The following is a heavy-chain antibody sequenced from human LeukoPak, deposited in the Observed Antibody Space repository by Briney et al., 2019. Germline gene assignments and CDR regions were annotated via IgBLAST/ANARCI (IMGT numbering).Heavy chain of an antibody. D-gene: IGHD5-18*01. CDR3: ARGTAMVPLRY. CDR2: IIADSGDT. V-gene: IGHV1-3*01. Sequence: ASVKVSCKASGYTFTSYAMHWVRQAPGQRLEWMGWIIADSGDTKYSQKFQGRVTITRDTSASTAYMELSSLRSEDTAVYYCARGTAMVPLRYWGQGTLVTVSS. J-gene: IGHJ4*02. CDR1: GYTFTSYA.